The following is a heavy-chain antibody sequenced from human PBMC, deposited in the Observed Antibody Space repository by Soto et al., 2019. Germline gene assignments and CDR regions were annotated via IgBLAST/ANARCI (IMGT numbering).Heavy chain of an antibody. V-gene: IGHV4-4*07. Sequence: PSETLSLTSTLSGGSISSYYWSWIRQPAGKGLEWIGRIYTSGSTNYNPSLKSRVTMSVDTSKNQFSLKLSSVTAADTAVYYCARLDYDILTGYYFFQHRGHGTFVPI. CDR3: ARLDYDILTGYYFFQH. CDR2: IYTSGST. D-gene: IGHD3-9*01. CDR1: GGSISSYY. J-gene: IGHJ1*01.